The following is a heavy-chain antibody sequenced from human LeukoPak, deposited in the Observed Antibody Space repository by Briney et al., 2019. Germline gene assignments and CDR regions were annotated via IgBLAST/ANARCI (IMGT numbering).Heavy chain of an antibody. CDR2: INPNSGGT. D-gene: IGHD1-7*01. V-gene: IGHV1-2*02. Sequence: ASVKVSCKASGYTFTGYYMHWVRQAPGQGLEWMGWINPNSGGTNYAQKFQGRVTMTRDTSISTAYMELSRLRSDDTAVYYCARAYGKTGTGRDYWGQGTLVTVSS. CDR1: GYTFTGYY. CDR3: ARAYGKTGTGRDY. J-gene: IGHJ4*02.